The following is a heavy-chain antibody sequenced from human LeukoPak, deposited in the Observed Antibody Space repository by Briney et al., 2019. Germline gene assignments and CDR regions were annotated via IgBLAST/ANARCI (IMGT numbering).Heavy chain of an antibody. V-gene: IGHV1-18*01. CDR2: ISAQHGQT. CDR3: ARGVVGPWGYYYYYMDV. Sequence: ASVKVSCKTSGYSENFYGITWVRQVAGQGLEWMGWISAQHGQTEYAPNSQDRVTMTTDTYTNTAYMELRSLRSDDTAVYYCARGVVGPWGYYYYYMDVWGKGTTVTISS. J-gene: IGHJ6*03. CDR1: GYSENFYG. D-gene: IGHD3-10*01.